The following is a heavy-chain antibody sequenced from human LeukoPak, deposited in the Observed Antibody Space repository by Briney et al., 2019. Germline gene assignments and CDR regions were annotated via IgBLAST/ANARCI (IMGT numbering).Heavy chain of an antibody. D-gene: IGHD5-18*01. J-gene: IGHJ6*02. V-gene: IGHV4-34*01. CDR1: GGSFSGYY. CDR3: ARVEDTAMVKSGYYGMDV. Sequence: NPSETLSLTRAVYGGSFSGYYWSWIRQPPGKGLEWIGEINHSGSTNYNPSLKSRVTISVDTSKNQFSLKLSSVTAADTAVYYCARVEDTAMVKSGYYGMDVWGQGTTVTVSS. CDR2: INHSGST.